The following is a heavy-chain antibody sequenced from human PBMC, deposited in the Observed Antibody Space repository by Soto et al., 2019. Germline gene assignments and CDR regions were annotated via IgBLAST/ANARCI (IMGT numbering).Heavy chain of an antibody. V-gene: IGHV2-70*01. J-gene: IGHJ6*02. CDR2: IDWDDDK. CDR3: ARMPRGYSYGENYYYGMDV. D-gene: IGHD5-18*01. Sequence: GSGPTLVNPTQTLTLTCTFSGFSLSTSGMCVSWIRQPPGKALEWLALIDWDDDKYYSTSLKTRLTISKDTSKNQVVLTMTNMDPVDTATYYCARMPRGYSYGENYYYGMDVWGQGTTVTVSS. CDR1: GFSLSTSGMC.